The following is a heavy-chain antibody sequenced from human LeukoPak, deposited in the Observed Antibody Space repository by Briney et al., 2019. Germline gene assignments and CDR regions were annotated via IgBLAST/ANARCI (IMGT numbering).Heavy chain of an antibody. CDR2: INHSGST. CDR3: ARRGCSSASCYRREAYYYMDV. V-gene: IGHV4-34*01. J-gene: IGHJ6*03. D-gene: IGHD2-2*02. CDR1: GGSFSGYY. Sequence: SETLSLTCAVYGGSFSGYYWSWIRQPPGKGLEWIGEINHSGSTNYNPSLKSRVTISVDTSKNQFSLKLSSVTAADTAVYYCARRGCSSASCYRREAYYYMDVWGKGTTVTVSS.